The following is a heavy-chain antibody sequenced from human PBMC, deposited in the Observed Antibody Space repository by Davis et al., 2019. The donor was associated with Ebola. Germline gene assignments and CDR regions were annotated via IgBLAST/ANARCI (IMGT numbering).Heavy chain of an antibody. D-gene: IGHD4-17*01. CDR1: GFTVSSNY. Sequence: GESLKISCAASGFTVSSNYMNWVRQAPGKGLEWVSSISSSSSYIYYADSVKGRFTISRDNAKNSLYLQMNSLRAEDTAVYYCARRRASKTVTTLYYYYYGMDVWGQGTTVTVSS. CDR2: ISSSSSYI. V-gene: IGHV3-21*01. CDR3: ARRRASKTVTTLYYYYYGMDV. J-gene: IGHJ6*02.